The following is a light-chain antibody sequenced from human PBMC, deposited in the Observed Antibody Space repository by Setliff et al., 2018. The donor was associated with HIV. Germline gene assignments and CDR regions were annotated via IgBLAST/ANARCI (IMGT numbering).Light chain of an antibody. CDR2: DVN. J-gene: IGLJ2*01. Sequence: QSVLTQPASVSGSPGQSITMSCTGTSSDVGGYDYVSWYQQHPGKAPKLMIYDVNNRPSGVSNRFSGSKSVNTASLTISGLQAEDEAHYYCSSYTSSNTLVVFGGGTKVTVL. CDR1: SSDVGGYDY. CDR3: SSYTSSNTLVV. V-gene: IGLV2-14*03.